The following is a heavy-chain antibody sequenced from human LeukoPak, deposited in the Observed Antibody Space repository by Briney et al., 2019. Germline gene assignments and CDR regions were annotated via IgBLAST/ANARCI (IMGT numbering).Heavy chain of an antibody. CDR3: ARGRAAPYYYYGMDV. CDR2: IYHSGST. CDR1: GGSISSGGYS. D-gene: IGHD3-10*01. Sequence: PSQTLSLTCAVSGGSISSGGYSWSWIRQPPGKGLEWIGYIYHSGSTYYNPSLKSRVTISVDRSKNQFSLKLSSVTAADTAVYYCARGRAAPYYYYGMDVWGQGTTVTVSS. V-gene: IGHV4-30-2*01. J-gene: IGHJ6*02.